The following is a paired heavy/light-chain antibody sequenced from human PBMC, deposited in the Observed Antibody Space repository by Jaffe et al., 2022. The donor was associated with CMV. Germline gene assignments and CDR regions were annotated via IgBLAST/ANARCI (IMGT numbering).Heavy chain of an antibody. CDR1: GFTFDDFG. D-gene: IGHD2-15*01. CDR2: ISWNSGKI. CDR3: ARGIWLEPFDQ. Sequence: EVQLVESGGGLVQPGRSLRLSCAASGFTFDDFGMHWVRQSPGRGPEWVAGISWNSGKIGYAESVKGRFTISRDNAKNSVYLQMNSLRPEDTALYFCARGIWLEPFDQWGQGALVTVSS. V-gene: IGHV3-9*01. J-gene: IGHJ4*02.
Light chain of an antibody. Sequence: QSVLTQPPSASGTPGQTITISCSGSSSNIGGRHVYWYHQLPGTTPKLLIYKNNRRPSGVPDRFSGSKSGTSASLAISGLQSEDEADYYCAAWDDTLGGPKFGGGTKLTVL. V-gene: IGLV1-47*01. J-gene: IGLJ3*02. CDR3: AAWDDTLGGPK. CDR1: SSNIGGRH. CDR2: KNN.